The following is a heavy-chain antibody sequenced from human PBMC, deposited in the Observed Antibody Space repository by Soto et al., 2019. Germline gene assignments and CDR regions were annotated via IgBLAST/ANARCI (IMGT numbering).Heavy chain of an antibody. CDR3: ARLFCSTTTSDSWFDP. J-gene: IGHJ5*02. V-gene: IGHV5-10-1*01. Sequence: PGESLKISCTGFGYSFTTFWISWVRQMPGKGLEWMGRIDPRDSYVNYSPSFQGHVTISVDKSIATAYLQWGSLKASDTAMYYCARLFCSTTTSDSWFDPWGQGTLVTVSS. CDR2: IDPRDSYV. CDR1: GYSFTTFW. D-gene: IGHD2-2*01.